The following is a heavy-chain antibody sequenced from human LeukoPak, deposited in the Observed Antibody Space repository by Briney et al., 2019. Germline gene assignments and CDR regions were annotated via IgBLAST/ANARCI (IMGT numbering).Heavy chain of an antibody. CDR1: GYTFTSYY. Sequence: ASVKVSCKASGYTFTSYYMHWVRQAPGQGLEWMGIINPSGGSTSYAQKFQGRVAMTRDTSTSTVYMELSSLRSEDTAVYYCGREGIVLMVYARFDYWGQGTLVTVSS. D-gene: IGHD2-8*01. CDR2: INPSGGST. V-gene: IGHV1-46*01. CDR3: GREGIVLMVYARFDY. J-gene: IGHJ4*02.